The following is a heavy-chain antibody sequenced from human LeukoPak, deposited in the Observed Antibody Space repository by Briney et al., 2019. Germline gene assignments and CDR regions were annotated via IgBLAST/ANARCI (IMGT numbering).Heavy chain of an antibody. CDR1: GFTFSSYG. CDR3: AKDRRFGGDWFAFDP. Sequence: GGSLRLSCAASGFTFSSYGLHWVRQAPGKGLEWVAVISYDGSNEFYADSVKGRFTISRDNSKNTLYLQMNSLRAEDTALYYCAKDRRFGGDWFAFDPWGQGTLVTVSS. J-gene: IGHJ5*02. V-gene: IGHV3-30*18. D-gene: IGHD3-10*01. CDR2: ISYDGSNE.